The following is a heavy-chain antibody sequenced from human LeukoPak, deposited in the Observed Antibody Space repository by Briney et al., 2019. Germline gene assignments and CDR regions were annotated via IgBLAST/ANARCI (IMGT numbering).Heavy chain of an antibody. V-gene: IGHV3-48*03. CDR3: ARGRFCSGGICYSGNYFDY. D-gene: IGHD2-15*01. CDR2: ISRSGATI. J-gene: IGHJ4*02. CDR1: GFTVSSYG. Sequence: PGGSLRLSCAASGFTVSSYGMNWVRQAPGKGPEWISYISRSGATIYYADSVKGRFTISRDNAKNSLYLQINSLRAADTAVYYCARGRFCSGGICYSGNYFDYWGQGTLVTVSS.